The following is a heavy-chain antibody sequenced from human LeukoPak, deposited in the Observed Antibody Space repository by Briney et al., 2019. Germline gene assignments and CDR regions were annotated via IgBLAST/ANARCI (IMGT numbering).Heavy chain of an antibody. CDR3: ARVMGTYCGGDCYSGFDY. CDR1: GYAFTGYY. CDR2: INPNSGGT. J-gene: IGHJ4*02. V-gene: IGHV1-2*02. D-gene: IGHD2-21*01. Sequence: ASVKVSCKASGYAFTGYYMHWVRQAPGQGHEWMGWINPNSGGTNYAQKFQGRVTMTRDTSISTAYMELSRLRSDDTAVYYCARVMGTYCGGDCYSGFDYWGQGTLVTVSS.